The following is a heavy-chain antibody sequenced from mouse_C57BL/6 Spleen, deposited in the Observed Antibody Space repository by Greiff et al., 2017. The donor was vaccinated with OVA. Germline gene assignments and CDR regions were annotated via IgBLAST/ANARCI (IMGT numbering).Heavy chain of an antibody. CDR2: INPSSGYT. J-gene: IGHJ3*01. CDR1: GYTFTSYW. D-gene: IGHD2-4*01. V-gene: IGHV1-7*01. Sequence: QVQLKESGAELAKPGASVKLSCKASGYTFTSYWMTWVKQRPGQGLELIGYINPSSGYTKYNQTFKEKATLTADKSTSTAYMQLSSLTYEDAAVYYCARSDDYDDWFAYWGQGTLVTVSA. CDR3: ARSDDYDDWFAY.